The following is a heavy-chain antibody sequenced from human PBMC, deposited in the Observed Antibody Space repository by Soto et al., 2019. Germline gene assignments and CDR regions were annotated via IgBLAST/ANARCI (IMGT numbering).Heavy chain of an antibody. Sequence: SETLSLTCTVSGGSIGSSSYKWDWVRQPPGKGLEWIGTIFYSGTTYYTPSLKSRVTISVDTSKNQFSLKLNSMTAADTAVYYCARRDNWFDLWGQGTQVTVFS. CDR2: IFYSGTT. CDR1: GGSIGSSSYK. J-gene: IGHJ5*02. V-gene: IGHV4-39*01. CDR3: ARRDNWFDL.